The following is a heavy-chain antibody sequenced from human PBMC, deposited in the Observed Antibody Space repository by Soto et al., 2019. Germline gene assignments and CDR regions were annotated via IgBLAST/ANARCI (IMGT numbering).Heavy chain of an antibody. D-gene: IGHD3-3*01. J-gene: IGHJ4*02. V-gene: IGHV4-34*01. CDR3: ARGGHYDFWSGEWYYFDY. Sequence: SETLSLTCAVYGGSFSGYYWSWIRQPPGKGLEWIGEINHSGSTNYNPSLKSRVTISVDTSKNQFSLKLSSVTAADTAVYYCARGGHYDFWSGEWYYFDYWGQGTLVTV. CDR1: GGSFSGYY. CDR2: INHSGST.